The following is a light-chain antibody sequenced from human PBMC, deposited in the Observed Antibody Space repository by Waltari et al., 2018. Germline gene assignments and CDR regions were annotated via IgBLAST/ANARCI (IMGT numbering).Light chain of an antibody. J-gene: IGKJ1*01. Sequence: DIVMTQSPDSLAVSLGERATINCKSSQAVLYSSDNKNYLAWYQQQPGKPPKLLFYWASTLASGVPDRFSGSGSGTDFTLTISGLQAEDVAVYYCQQYYNTPRTFGQGTRVDIK. CDR1: QAVLYSSDNKNY. CDR2: WAS. V-gene: IGKV4-1*01. CDR3: QQYYNTPRT.